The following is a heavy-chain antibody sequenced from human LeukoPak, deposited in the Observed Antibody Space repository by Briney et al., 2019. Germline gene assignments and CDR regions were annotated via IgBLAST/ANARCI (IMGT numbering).Heavy chain of an antibody. Sequence: AGGSLRLSCAASGFTFSSYGMHWVRQAPGKGQEWVAVISYDGSNKYYADSVKGRFTISRDNSKNTLYLQMNSLRAEDTAVYYCAKELAAWRMIVVVIPPFDYWGQGTLVTVSS. D-gene: IGHD3-22*01. J-gene: IGHJ4*02. CDR1: GFTFSSYG. CDR2: ISYDGSNK. CDR3: AKELAAWRMIVVVIPPFDY. V-gene: IGHV3-30*18.